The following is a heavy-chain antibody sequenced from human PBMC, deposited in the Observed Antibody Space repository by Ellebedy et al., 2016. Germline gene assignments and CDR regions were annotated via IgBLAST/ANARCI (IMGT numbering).Heavy chain of an antibody. D-gene: IGHD5-12*01. Sequence: SGPTLVXPTQTLTLTCTFSGFSLNTSGMRVSWVRQPPGKALEWLARIDWDDDKFYSTSLKTRLTISKDSSKNQVVFTMTNMDPVDTATYYCARMSGYSDGWGYYAMDVWGQGTTVIVSS. J-gene: IGHJ6*02. V-gene: IGHV2-70*04. CDR3: ARMSGYSDGWGYYAMDV. CDR2: IDWDDDK. CDR1: GFSLNTSGMR.